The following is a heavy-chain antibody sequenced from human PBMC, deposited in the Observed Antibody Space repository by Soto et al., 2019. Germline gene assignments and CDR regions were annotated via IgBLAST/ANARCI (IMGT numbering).Heavy chain of an antibody. CDR2: IYYSGST. V-gene: IGHV4-39*01. J-gene: IGHJ4*02. CDR3: ARLKVSRGATIDY. CDR1: GGSISSSSYY. Sequence: SETLSLTCTVSGGSISSSSYYWGWIRQPPGKGLEWIGSIYYSGSTYYNPSLKSRVTISVDTSKNQFSLKLSSVTAADTAVYYCARLKVSRGATIDYWGQGTLVTVSS. D-gene: IGHD1-26*01.